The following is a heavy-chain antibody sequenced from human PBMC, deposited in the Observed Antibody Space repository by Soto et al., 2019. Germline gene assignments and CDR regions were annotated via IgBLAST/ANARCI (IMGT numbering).Heavy chain of an antibody. V-gene: IGHV4-39*01. CDR2: IYYSGST. CDR3: ARQALGIYIWGSYRYIPGAFDI. J-gene: IGHJ3*02. Sequence: QLQLQESGPGLVKPSETLSLTCTVSGGSISSSSYYWGWIRQPPGKGLEWIGSIYYSGSTYYNQSLKSPVTIAVDTTKNHFSLKLSSVTAAHTAVYYCARQALGIYIWGSYRYIPGAFDIWGQGTMVTVSS. D-gene: IGHD3-16*02. CDR1: GGSISSSSYY.